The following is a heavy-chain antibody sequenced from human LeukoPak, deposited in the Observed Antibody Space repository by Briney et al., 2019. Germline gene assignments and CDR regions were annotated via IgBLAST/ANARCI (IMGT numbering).Heavy chain of an antibody. CDR3: ARLHPGIAVAGYPDY. CDR2: IYHSGST. J-gene: IGHJ4*02. CDR1: GYSISSGYY. V-gene: IGHV4-38-2*01. D-gene: IGHD6-19*01. Sequence: SETLSLTCAVSGYSISSGYYWGWIRQPPGKGLEWIGSIYHSGSTYYNPSLKSRVTISVDTSKNQFSLQLSSVTAADTAVYYCARLHPGIAVAGYPDYWGQGTLVTVSS.